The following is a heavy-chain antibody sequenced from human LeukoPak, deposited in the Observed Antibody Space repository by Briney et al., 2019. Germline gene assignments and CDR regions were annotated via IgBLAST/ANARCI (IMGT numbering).Heavy chain of an antibody. CDR2: ISYDGSNK. CDR3: AKGAPEQWLVLNY. Sequence: GRSLRLSCAASGFTFSSYAMHWVRQAPGKGLEWVAVISYDGSNKYYADSVKGRFTIYRDNSKNTLYLQMNSLRAEDTDVYYCAKGAPEQWLVLNYWGQGTLVTVSS. CDR1: GFTFSSYA. V-gene: IGHV3-30*04. J-gene: IGHJ4*02. D-gene: IGHD6-19*01.